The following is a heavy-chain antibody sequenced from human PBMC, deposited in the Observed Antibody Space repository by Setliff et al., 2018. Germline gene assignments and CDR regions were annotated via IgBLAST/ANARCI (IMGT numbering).Heavy chain of an antibody. CDR2: IRSKAYGETT. D-gene: IGHD2-2*01. V-gene: IGHV3-49*04. CDR1: GLTFGDYA. CDR3: TTYCDSTTCALDY. Sequence: GGSLRLSCTASGLTFGDYAMGWVRQAPGKGLEWVGYIRSKAYGETTEYAASVEDRFTISRDDPKNTAYLQMNSLKTDDTGVYYCTTYCDSTTCALDYWGQGVLVTVSS. J-gene: IGHJ4*02.